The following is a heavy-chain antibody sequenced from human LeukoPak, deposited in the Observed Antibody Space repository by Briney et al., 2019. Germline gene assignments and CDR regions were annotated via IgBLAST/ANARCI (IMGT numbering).Heavy chain of an antibody. CDR1: GYTFTSYA. D-gene: IGHD3-3*01. CDR3: ARDTFDITRKGWFDP. CDR2: INTNTGNP. Sequence: ASVKVSCKASGYTFTSYAMNWVRQAPGQGLEWVGWINTNTGNPTYAQGFTGRFVFSLDTSVSTAYLQISSLKAEDTAVYYCARDTFDITRKGWFDPWGQGTLVTVSS. V-gene: IGHV7-4-1*02. J-gene: IGHJ5*02.